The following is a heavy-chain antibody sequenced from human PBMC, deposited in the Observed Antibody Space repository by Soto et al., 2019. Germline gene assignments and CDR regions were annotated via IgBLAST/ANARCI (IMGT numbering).Heavy chain of an antibody. V-gene: IGHV3-23*01. CDR2: ISGSGFKK. D-gene: IGHD1-26*01. J-gene: IGHJ5*02. CDR3: AKNQGVELVPLATVDWFDP. Sequence: GGSLRLSFAASGFIFENFGMSWVRQAPGKGLEWISSISGSGFKKYYADSVKGRFTISRDNSKSTVYLELNNLSAEDTAVYHCAKNQGVELVPLATVDWFDPWGQGSVVTVSS. CDR1: GFIFENFG.